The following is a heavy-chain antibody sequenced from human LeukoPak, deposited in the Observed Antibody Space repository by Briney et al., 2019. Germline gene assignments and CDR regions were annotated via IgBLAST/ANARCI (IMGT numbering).Heavy chain of an antibody. J-gene: IGHJ4*02. CDR1: GFTFSSYS. CDR2: ISSSSSTI. CDR3: ARGAHHSSWKQYYFDY. V-gene: IGHV3-48*01. Sequence: PGGSLRLSXAASGFTFSSYSMNWVCQAPGKGLEWVSYISSSSSTIYYADSVKGRFTISRDNAKNSLYLQMNSLRAEDTAVYYCARGAHHSSWKQYYFDYWGQGTLVTVSS. D-gene: IGHD6-13*01.